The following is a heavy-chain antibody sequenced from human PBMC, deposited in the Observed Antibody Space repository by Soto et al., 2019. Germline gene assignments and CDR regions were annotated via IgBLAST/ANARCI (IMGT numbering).Heavy chain of an antibody. CDR3: ARGQERGYSYGYSDY. CDR2: IYYSGST. V-gene: IGHV4-30-4*01. Sequence: SETLSLTCTVSGGSISSGDYYWSWIRQPPGKGLEWIGYIYYSGSTYYNPSLKSRVTISVDTSKNQFSLKLSSVTAADTAVYYCARGQERGYSYGYSDYWGQGTLVTVSS. CDR1: GGSISSGDYY. D-gene: IGHD5-18*01. J-gene: IGHJ4*02.